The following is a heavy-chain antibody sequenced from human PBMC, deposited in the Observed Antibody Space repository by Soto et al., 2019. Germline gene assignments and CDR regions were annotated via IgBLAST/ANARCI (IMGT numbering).Heavy chain of an antibody. CDR2: INQDGSEK. D-gene: IGHD2-8*01. CDR3: ARIHLRETNGYRHFDL. J-gene: IGHJ2*01. V-gene: IGHV3-7*05. CDR1: GFTLSNYW. Sequence: EVQLVESGGGLVQPGGSLRLSCAASGFTLSNYWMAWVRQAPGKGLEWVANINQDGSEKHYVDSAKGRFTISRDNARSSLYLQINSLSAEDTAVFYCARIHLRETNGYRHFDLWGRASLVAVSS.